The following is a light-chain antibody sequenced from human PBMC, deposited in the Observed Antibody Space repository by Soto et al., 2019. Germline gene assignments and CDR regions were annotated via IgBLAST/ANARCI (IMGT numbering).Light chain of an antibody. CDR3: ASYSTSSTYV. V-gene: IGLV2-14*01. CDR1: SSDVGGYSY. CDR2: DVS. J-gene: IGLJ1*01. Sequence: QSALTQPASVSGSPGQSIAISCTGTSSDVGGYSYVSWYQQQPGKAPKLVISDVSNRPPGVSDRFSGSKSGNTASLTISGLQFEAGADYYGASYSTSSTYVFGTGTRVTV.